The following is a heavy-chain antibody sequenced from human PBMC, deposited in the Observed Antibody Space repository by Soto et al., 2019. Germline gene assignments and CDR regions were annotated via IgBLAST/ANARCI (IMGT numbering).Heavy chain of an antibody. J-gene: IGHJ6*02. Sequence: ASVKVSCKASGYTFTSYYMHWVRQAPGQGLEWMGIINPSGGSTSYAQKFQGRVTMTRDTSTSTVYMELSSLRSEDTAVYYCARPTGYCSGGSCYYYYGMDVWGQGTTVTVSS. D-gene: IGHD2-15*01. V-gene: IGHV1-46*01. CDR1: GYTFTSYY. CDR2: INPSGGST. CDR3: ARPTGYCSGGSCYYYYGMDV.